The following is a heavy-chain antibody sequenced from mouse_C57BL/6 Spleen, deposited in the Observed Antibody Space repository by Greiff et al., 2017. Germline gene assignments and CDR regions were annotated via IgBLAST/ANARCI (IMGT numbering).Heavy chain of an antibody. CDR1: GYSFTSYY. Sequence: VQLQQSGPELVKPGASVKISCKASGYSFTSYYIHWVKQRPGQGLEWIGWIYTGSGNTKYNEKFKGKATLTADTSSSTAYLQISSLTSEDSAVYYCAICEDEGFEGCAYWGQGTLVTVSA. J-gene: IGHJ3*01. CDR3: AICEDEGFEGCAY. CDR2: IYTGSGNT. V-gene: IGHV1-66*01.